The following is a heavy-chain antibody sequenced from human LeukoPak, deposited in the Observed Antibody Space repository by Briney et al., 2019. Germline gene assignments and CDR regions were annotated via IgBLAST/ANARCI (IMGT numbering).Heavy chain of an antibody. V-gene: IGHV4-30-2*01. CDR2: IYHSGST. J-gene: IGHJ4*02. Sequence: SQTLSLTCAVPGGSISSGGYSWSWIRQPPGKGLEWIGYIYHSGSTYYNPSLKSRVTISVDRSKNQFSLKLSSVTAADTAVYYCARGYSYGQFDYWGQGTLVTVSS. D-gene: IGHD5-18*01. CDR3: ARGYSYGQFDY. CDR1: GGSISSGGYS.